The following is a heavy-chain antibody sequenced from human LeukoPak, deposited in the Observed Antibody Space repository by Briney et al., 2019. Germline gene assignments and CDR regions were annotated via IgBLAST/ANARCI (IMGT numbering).Heavy chain of an antibody. Sequence: GGSLRLSCAASGFTFSSYGMHWVRQAPGKGLEWVAFIRYDGSNKYYADSVKGRFTISRDNSKNTLYLQMNSLRAKDTAVYYCAKVYIAVAGTLDYWGQGTLVTVSS. CDR1: GFTFSSYG. CDR2: IRYDGSNK. CDR3: AKVYIAVAGTLDY. J-gene: IGHJ4*02. V-gene: IGHV3-30*02. D-gene: IGHD6-19*01.